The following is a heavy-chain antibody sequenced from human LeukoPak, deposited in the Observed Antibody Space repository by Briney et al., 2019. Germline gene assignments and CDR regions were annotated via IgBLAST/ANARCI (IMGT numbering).Heavy chain of an antibody. CDR3: ARGDGYNYDY. V-gene: IGHV5-51*01. CDR2: IYPGDSDT. CDR1: GYTFATNW. Sequence: GESLKISCKGTGYTFATNWIGWVRQMPGKGLEWMGIIYPGDSDTRYSPSFQGQVIISADKSISTAYLQWSSLKASDTAMYYSARGDGYNYDYWGQGTLVTVSS. D-gene: IGHD5-24*01. J-gene: IGHJ4*02.